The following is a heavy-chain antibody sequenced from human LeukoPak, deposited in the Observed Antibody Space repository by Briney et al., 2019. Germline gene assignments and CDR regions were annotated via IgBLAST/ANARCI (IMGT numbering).Heavy chain of an antibody. D-gene: IGHD1-14*01. J-gene: IGHJ4*02. CDR2: IKSDGSRE. Sequence: PGRSLTLSCAVSGFTFNSPDIHWVRQAPGKGLEWVATIKSDGSREYFADSVKGRFTISRDNYRNIVDLQMNSVRAEDTAVYYCAARPADGRGIILPFDYWGQGTLVTVSS. CDR3: AARPADGRGIILPFDY. CDR1: GFTFNSPD. V-gene: IGHV3-33*01.